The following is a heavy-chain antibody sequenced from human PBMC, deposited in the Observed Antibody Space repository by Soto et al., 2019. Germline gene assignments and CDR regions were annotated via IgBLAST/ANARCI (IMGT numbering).Heavy chain of an antibody. J-gene: IGHJ5*02. CDR2: IFYSGST. D-gene: IGHD5-12*01. V-gene: IGHV4-61*01. CDR3: ARYDAESGSNKIDP. CDR1: GGSVSSRSHF. Sequence: QVQLQESGPGLVKPSETLSVTCTVSGGSVSSRSHFWSWIRQPPGGGLQWIGDIFYSGSTNYNPSLKSRATLSVDTARNQFSLRLTSVTASDTAFYYCARYDAESGSNKIDPWGQGTLVTISS.